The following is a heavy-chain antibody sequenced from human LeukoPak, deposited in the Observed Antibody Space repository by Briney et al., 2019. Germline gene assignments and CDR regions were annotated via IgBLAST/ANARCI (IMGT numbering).Heavy chain of an antibody. D-gene: IGHD3-3*01. CDR3: AKDRRRFWSGYLDY. CDR2: ISDSGGTT. CDR1: GFSLSNYA. Sequence: PGGSLRLSSAASGFSLSNYAMSWVRQAPEKGLEWVSGISDSGGTTYYADSVKGRFTISRDNSKNTLYLRMNSLTAEDTAVYYCAKDRRRFWSGYLDYWGQGALVTVSS. V-gene: IGHV3-23*01. J-gene: IGHJ4*02.